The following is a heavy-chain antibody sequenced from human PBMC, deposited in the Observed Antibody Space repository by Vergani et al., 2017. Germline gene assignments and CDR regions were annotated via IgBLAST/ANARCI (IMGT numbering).Heavy chain of an antibody. CDR1: GGTFSSYS. J-gene: IGHJ6*02. D-gene: IGHD2-21*02. V-gene: IGHV1-69*08. CDR2: IIPILGKT. Sequence: QVQLVQSGAEVKKPGSSVKVSCKASGGTFSSYSLSWVRQAPGQGLEWMGRIIPILGKTKYAQDFQGRLTITADTSTSTAYMELTSLRSQDTAVYYCARDPRGYGGDPEDYYYGMDVWGQGTTVTVSS. CDR3: ARDPRGYGGDPEDYYYGMDV.